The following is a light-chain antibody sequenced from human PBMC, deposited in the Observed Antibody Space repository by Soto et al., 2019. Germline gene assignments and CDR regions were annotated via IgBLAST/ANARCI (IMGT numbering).Light chain of an antibody. J-gene: IGLJ2*01. CDR2: NNN. Sequence: QSVLTQPPSASGTPGQRVTISCCGSTSNIGSKTVSWYQQLPGSAPRVLIYNNNERPSGVPDRFSGSKSGTSASLAISGLQSEDEADYYCATWDDSLTAVFGGGTKLTVL. V-gene: IGLV1-44*01. CDR3: ATWDDSLTAV. CDR1: TSNIGSKT.